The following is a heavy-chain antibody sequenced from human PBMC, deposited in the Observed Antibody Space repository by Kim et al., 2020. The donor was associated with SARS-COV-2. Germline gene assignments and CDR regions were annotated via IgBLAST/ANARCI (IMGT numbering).Heavy chain of an antibody. V-gene: IGHV3-23*03. D-gene: IGHD3-10*01. CDR2: IDNGGTST. CDR3: AKASGSGTYAFDI. Sequence: GGSLRLSCAASGFTFSSFAMSWVRQAPGKGLEWGSLIDNGGTSTFYADSVKGRFTISRDNSKNTVYLQMNTLRAEDTAVYYCAKASGSGTYAFDIWGQG. J-gene: IGHJ3*02. CDR1: GFTFSSFA.